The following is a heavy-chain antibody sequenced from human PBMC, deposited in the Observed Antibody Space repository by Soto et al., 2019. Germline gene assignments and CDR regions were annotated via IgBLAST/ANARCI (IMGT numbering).Heavy chain of an antibody. Sequence: TGGSLRVSCAASGCSFSTSSMAWVRQPPGKGLEWVSAISPSASDTLYADSVKGRFTISRDNSQNTLFLQMTSLRADDTAVYYCAKGGYTFAYEWGQGALVTVSS. V-gene: IGHV3-23*01. J-gene: IGHJ4*02. D-gene: IGHD5-18*01. CDR1: GCSFSTSS. CDR2: ISPSASDT. CDR3: AKGGYTFAYE.